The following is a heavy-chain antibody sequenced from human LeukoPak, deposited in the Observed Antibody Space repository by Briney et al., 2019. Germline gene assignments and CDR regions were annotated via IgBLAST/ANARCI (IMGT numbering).Heavy chain of an antibody. CDR1: GFTFSSYA. Sequence: GRSLRLSCAASGFTFSSYAMHWVRQAPGKGLEWVAVISYDGSNKYYADSVKGRFTISRDNSKNTLYLQMNSLRAEDTAVYYCARDQNILTGYYLFDYWGQGTLVTVSS. V-gene: IGHV3-30*04. CDR3: ARDQNILTGYYLFDY. CDR2: ISYDGSNK. J-gene: IGHJ4*02. D-gene: IGHD3-9*01.